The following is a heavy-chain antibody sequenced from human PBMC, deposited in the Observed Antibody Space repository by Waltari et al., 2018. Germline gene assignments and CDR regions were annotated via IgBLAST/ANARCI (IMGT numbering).Heavy chain of an antibody. CDR2: IYYSGIT. J-gene: IGHJ3*01. CDR3: ASRTLGFRGQYAFDV. Sequence: QLQLQESGPGLVKPSETLSLTCTVSGGSISSSSYYWGWIRQPPGKGLEWIGSIYYSGITNMNPSLRSPITISLDTSKNQFSLKLVSVAATDTSVYYCASRTLGFRGQYAFDVWGQGTMVTVSS. D-gene: IGHD3-16*01. CDR1: GGSISSSSYY. V-gene: IGHV4-39*07.